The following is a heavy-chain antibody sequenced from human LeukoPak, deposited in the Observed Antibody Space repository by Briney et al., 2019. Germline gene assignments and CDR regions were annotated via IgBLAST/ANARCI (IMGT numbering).Heavy chain of an antibody. Sequence: SETLSLTCTVSGGSISRYYWSWIRQPPGKGLEWIGYIYYSGSTNYNPSLKSRVTISVDTSKNQFSLKLSSVTAADTAVYYCARLGITLVRGVRDPPKEDYGMDVWGQGTTVTVSS. J-gene: IGHJ6*02. CDR2: IYYSGST. V-gene: IGHV4-59*08. D-gene: IGHD3-10*01. CDR1: GGSISRYY. CDR3: ARLGITLVRGVRDPPKEDYGMDV.